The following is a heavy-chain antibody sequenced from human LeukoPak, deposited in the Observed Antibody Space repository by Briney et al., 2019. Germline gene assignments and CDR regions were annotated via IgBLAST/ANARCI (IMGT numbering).Heavy chain of an antibody. CDR3: ARGHSSFDA. Sequence: PSETLSLTCTVSGGSITNYYWSWVRQPAGKGLEWVGRIYTTGTTTYNPSLKSRVTMSVDTSKNQFSLNLTSVTAADTAVYYCARGHSSFDAWGQGTMVTVSS. D-gene: IGHD2-21*01. V-gene: IGHV4-4*07. J-gene: IGHJ3*01. CDR1: GGSITNYY. CDR2: IYTTGTT.